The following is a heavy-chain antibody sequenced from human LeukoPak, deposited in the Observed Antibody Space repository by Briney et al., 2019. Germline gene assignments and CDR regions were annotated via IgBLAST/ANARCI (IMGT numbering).Heavy chain of an antibody. Sequence: ASVKVSCKASGYTFNNYGISWVRQAPGQGLEWMGRISAYNGNTNYAQKVQGRVTMTTDTSTSTTYMELRSLRSDDTAVYYCASNFIRTGYFGEYYLHWGQGTQVVVSS. CDR3: ASNFIRTGYFGEYYLH. CDR1: GYTFNNYG. J-gene: IGHJ1*01. V-gene: IGHV1-18*01. D-gene: IGHD3-9*01. CDR2: ISAYNGNT.